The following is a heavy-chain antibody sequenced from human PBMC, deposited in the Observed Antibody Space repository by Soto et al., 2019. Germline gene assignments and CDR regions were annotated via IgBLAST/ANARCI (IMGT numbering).Heavy chain of an antibody. D-gene: IGHD3-3*02. V-gene: IGHV3-9*01. Sequence: EVQLVESGGGLVQPGRSLRLSCEASGFMFDDDAMYWVRQAPGKGLEWVSGISWNSNSIVYADSVKGRFTISRDNAKNSMYLQMISPKPEDTALYYCANSQSIASWPFDYWGQGTLVTVSS. CDR1: GFMFDDDA. CDR3: ANSQSIASWPFDY. J-gene: IGHJ4*02. CDR2: ISWNSNSI.